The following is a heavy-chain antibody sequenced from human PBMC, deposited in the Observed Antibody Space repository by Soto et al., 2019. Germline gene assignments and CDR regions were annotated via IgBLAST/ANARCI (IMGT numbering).Heavy chain of an antibody. CDR1: GGTFSSYA. CDR3: ARIDSPGSYYLLSRRESDYGMDV. D-gene: IGHD3-10*01. V-gene: IGHV1-69*06. J-gene: IGHJ6*02. CDR2: IIPIFGTA. Sequence: GASVKVSCKASGGTFSSYAISWVRQAPGQGLEWMGGIIPIFGTANYAQKFQGRVTITADKSTSTAYMELSSLRSEDTAVYYCARIDSPGSYYLLSRRESDYGMDVWGQGTTVTVSS.